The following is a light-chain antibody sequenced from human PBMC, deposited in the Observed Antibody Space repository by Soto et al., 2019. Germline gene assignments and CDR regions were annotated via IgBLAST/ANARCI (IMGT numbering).Light chain of an antibody. CDR3: HQVYTYPRT. Sequence: DIQMTQSPSTLSVSVGDRVTITCRASQGVRSYLAWFQQRPGKAPKLLIFGASTLQNGVPARFSGGGFGTEFTLTITSLQPEDFATYYCHQVYTYPRTFGQGTKVDIK. CDR1: QGVRSY. CDR2: GAS. J-gene: IGKJ1*01. V-gene: IGKV1-9*01.